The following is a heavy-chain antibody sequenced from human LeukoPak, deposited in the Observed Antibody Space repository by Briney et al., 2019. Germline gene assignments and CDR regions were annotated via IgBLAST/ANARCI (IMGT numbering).Heavy chain of an antibody. J-gene: IGHJ5*02. V-gene: IGHV1-8*03. D-gene: IGHD3-22*01. Sequence: ASVKVSCKASGYTFTSYDINWVRQATGQGLEWMGWKNPNSGNTGYAQKFQGRVTITRNTSISTAYMELSSLRSEDTAVYYCARGRNTMIVAWFDPWGQGTLVTVSS. CDR2: KNPNSGNT. CDR1: GYTFTSYD. CDR3: ARGRNTMIVAWFDP.